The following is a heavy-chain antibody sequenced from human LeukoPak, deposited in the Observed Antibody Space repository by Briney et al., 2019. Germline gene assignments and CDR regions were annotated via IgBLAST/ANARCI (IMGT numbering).Heavy chain of an antibody. CDR1: GFNFNYFG. J-gene: IGHJ5*01. CDR2: ISSNGGST. CDR3: AKGTGKSTLNWFDS. Sequence: QTGGSLRLSCAASGFNFNYFGMHWVRQAPGKGLEYVSAISSNGGSTYYASSVKGRFTVSRDNSKNTLYLQMNSLRAEDTAVYYCAKGTGKSTLNWFDSWGQGTLVTVSS. D-gene: IGHD1-1*01. V-gene: IGHV3-64*01.